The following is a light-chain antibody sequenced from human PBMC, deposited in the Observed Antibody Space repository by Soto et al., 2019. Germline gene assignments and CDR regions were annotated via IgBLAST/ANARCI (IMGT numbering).Light chain of an antibody. J-gene: IGLJ3*02. V-gene: IGLV8-61*01. CDR2: NTN. Sequence: QAVVTQEPSFSVSPGGTVTLTCGLTSGSVSTRNYPSWYQQIPGQAPRTLIYNTNTRSSGVPDRFSGSILGNKAALTITGAQAEDESDYYCGLYVGSGINWVFGGGTKLTVL. CDR1: SGSVSTRNY. CDR3: GLYVGSGINWV.